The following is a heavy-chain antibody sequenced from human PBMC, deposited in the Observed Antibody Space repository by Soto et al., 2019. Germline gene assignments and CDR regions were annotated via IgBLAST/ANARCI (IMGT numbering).Heavy chain of an antibody. V-gene: IGHV3-11*06. Sequence: ESGGGLVKPGGSLRLSCAASGFTFSDYYMSWIRQAPGKGLEWVSYISSRTNFTNYADSVKGRFTISRDNAKNTLYLQMNSLRAEDTAVYFCARSVVSSTRFDPWGQGTLVTVSS. CDR3: ARSVVSSTRFDP. D-gene: IGHD6-13*01. J-gene: IGHJ5*02. CDR2: ISSRTNFT. CDR1: GFTFSDYY.